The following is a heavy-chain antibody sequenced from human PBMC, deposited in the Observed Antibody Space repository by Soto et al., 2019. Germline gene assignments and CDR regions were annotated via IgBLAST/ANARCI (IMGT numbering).Heavy chain of an antibody. D-gene: IGHD3-3*01. CDR3: AGGGGVGVAGSAAFDM. CDR2: INPATGAA. Sequence: QLHLVQSGAVVKKPGASVTVSCSASGYPVTAYYMHWVRQAPGRGLEWMGGINPATGAAKYTQTFQGRVTMPRDPSPSTVFMELSGLTSGDTAVFYWAGGGGVGVAGSAAFDMWGQGTLVTVSS. V-gene: IGHV1-2*02. CDR1: GYPVTAYY. J-gene: IGHJ3*02.